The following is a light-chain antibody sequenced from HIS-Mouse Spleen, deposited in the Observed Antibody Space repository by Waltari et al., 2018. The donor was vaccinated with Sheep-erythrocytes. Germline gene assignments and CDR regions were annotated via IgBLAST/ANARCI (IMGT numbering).Light chain of an antibody. CDR2: GKN. V-gene: IGLV3-19*01. CDR1: SLRSYY. J-gene: IGLJ2*01. CDR3: NSRDSSGNHRVV. Sequence: SSELTQDPAVSVALGQTVRITCQGDSLRSYYASWYQQKPGQAPVLVIYGKNNRPSGIPDRCSGSSAGNPASLTITGAQAEDEADYYCNSRDSSGNHRVVFGGGTKLTVL.